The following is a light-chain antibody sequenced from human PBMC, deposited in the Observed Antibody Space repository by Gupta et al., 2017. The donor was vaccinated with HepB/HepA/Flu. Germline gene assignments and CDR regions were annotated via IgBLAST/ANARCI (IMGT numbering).Light chain of an antibody. CDR1: SSAVGGYNY. CDR2: DVS. V-gene: IGLV2-14*01. J-gene: IGLJ2*01. CDR3: SSDTSSITPVV. Sequence: QSALTPPASVSGSPGQSIPISCTRTSSAVGGYNYVSWYQQHPGKAPKLMFYDVSNRPSVVANRFSGAKSGTTASLTITGLQAEDEADYYCSSDTSSITPVVFGGGTKLTVL.